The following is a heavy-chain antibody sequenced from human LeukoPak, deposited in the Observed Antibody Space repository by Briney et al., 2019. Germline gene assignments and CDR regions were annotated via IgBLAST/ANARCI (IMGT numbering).Heavy chain of an antibody. CDR3: ARGDGGSFLYYFDY. J-gene: IGHJ4*02. CDR1: GGSVSSGSTY. D-gene: IGHD2-15*01. Sequence: PSETLSLTCTVSGGSVSSGSTYWSWLRQPPGKGLEWIGYIYYSGSTNYNPSLKSRVTISVDTSKNQFSLKLNSVTAADTAIYYCARGDGGSFLYYFDYWGQGTLVTVSS. CDR2: IYYSGST. V-gene: IGHV4-61*01.